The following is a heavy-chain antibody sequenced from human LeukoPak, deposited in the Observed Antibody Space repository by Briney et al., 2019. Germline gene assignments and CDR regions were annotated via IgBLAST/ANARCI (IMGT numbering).Heavy chain of an antibody. V-gene: IGHV4-4*02. CDR3: ARIMGRGYCISTSCRGDWFDP. Sequence: PSGTLSLTCAVSGGSISSNTWWSWVRQPPGKGLEWIGETYHSGSTNYNPSLKSRVTISVDKSKNQFSLKLSSVTAADTAVYHCARIMGRGYCISTSCRGDWFDPWGQGTLVTVSS. J-gene: IGHJ5*02. CDR2: TYHSGST. CDR1: GGSISSNTW. D-gene: IGHD2-2*01.